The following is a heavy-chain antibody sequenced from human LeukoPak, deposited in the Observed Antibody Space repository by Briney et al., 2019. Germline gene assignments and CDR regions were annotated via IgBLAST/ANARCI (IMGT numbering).Heavy chain of an antibody. CDR1: GYSISSTYY. Sequence: SETLSLTCTVSGYSISSTYYWGWIRQPPGKGLEWIGSINDGGSTYYDPSRKSRVTISVDTSNNQFSLKVNSVTAADTAVYYCARLGGNSYGSYYFDYWAQGTLVTASS. CDR3: ARLGGNSYGSYYFDY. D-gene: IGHD5-18*01. J-gene: IGHJ4*02. V-gene: IGHV4-38-2*02. CDR2: INDGGST.